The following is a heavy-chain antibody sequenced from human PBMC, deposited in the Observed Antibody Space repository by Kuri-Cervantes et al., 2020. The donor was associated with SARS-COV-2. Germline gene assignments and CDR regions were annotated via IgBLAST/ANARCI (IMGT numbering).Heavy chain of an antibody. J-gene: IGHJ4*02. CDR2: ISSNGGSA. V-gene: IGHV3-64D*06. CDR1: GFTFSSYT. Sequence: GGSLRLSCSASGFTFSSYTMHWVRQAPGKGLEYVSGISSNGGSAYYADSVKGRFTISRDNSKNTVFLQMSSLRAEDTAVYYCARAFLRGGSDYWGQGTLVTVSS. CDR3: ARAFLRGGSDY. D-gene: IGHD1-26*01.